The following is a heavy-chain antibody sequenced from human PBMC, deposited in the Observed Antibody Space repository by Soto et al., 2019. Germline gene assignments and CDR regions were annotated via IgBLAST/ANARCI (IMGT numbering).Heavy chain of an antibody. V-gene: IGHV2-70*01. Sequence: SGPTLVNPTQTLTLTGTFSGFSLSTSGMCVSWIRQPPGEALEWLALIDWDDDKYYSTSLKTRLTISKDTSKNQVVLTMTNMDPVDTATYYCARIRGYNWNPYYYGMDVWGQGTTVTVSS. CDR3: ARIRGYNWNPYYYGMDV. CDR1: GFSLSTSGMC. CDR2: IDWDDDK. J-gene: IGHJ6*02. D-gene: IGHD1-20*01.